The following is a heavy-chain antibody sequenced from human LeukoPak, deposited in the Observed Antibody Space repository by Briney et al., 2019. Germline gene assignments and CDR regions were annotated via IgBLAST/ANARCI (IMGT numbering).Heavy chain of an antibody. CDR3: ARDLGHTGYDLYDY. V-gene: IGHV3-7*01. D-gene: IGHD5-12*01. Sequence: PGGSLRVSCAVSGINFRGYWMAWVRQAPGKGLEGVGNMKQDGSEKYYVDSVKGRFTISRDNAKNSLYLEMNSLRVEDTAVYYCARDLGHTGYDLYDYWGQGTLVTVSS. CDR2: MKQDGSEK. J-gene: IGHJ4*02. CDR1: GINFRGYW.